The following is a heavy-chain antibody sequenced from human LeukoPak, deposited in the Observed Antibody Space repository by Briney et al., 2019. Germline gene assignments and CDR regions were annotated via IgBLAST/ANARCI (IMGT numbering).Heavy chain of an antibody. CDR3: AKAESRYYYDSSGYHFDY. Sequence: SETLSLTCIVSGGSISSDSYYWSWIRQPAGKGLEWIGRIYSGVTNYNPSLKSRVTISVDTSKNQVSLNLTSVTAEDTAVYYCAKAESRYYYDSSGYHFDYWGQGTLVTVSS. V-gene: IGHV4-61*02. CDR2: IYSGVT. CDR1: GGSISSDSYY. J-gene: IGHJ4*02. D-gene: IGHD3-22*01.